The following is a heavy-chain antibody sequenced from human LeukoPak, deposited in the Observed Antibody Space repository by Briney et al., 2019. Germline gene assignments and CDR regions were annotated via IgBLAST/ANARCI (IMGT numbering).Heavy chain of an antibody. Sequence: PGGSLRVSCSASGFTFSSYAMHWVRQAPGKGLEYVSVISSSGDSTYYTDSVKGRFTISRDNSKNTLYLQMSSLRPEDAAVYYCVKDGMAVAGTAPLDYWGQGTLVTVSS. J-gene: IGHJ4*02. D-gene: IGHD6-19*01. V-gene: IGHV3-64D*09. CDR3: VKDGMAVAGTAPLDY. CDR1: GFTFSSYA. CDR2: ISSSGDST.